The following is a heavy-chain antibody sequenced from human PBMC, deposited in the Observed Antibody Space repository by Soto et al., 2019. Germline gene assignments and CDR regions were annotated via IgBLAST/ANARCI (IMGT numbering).Heavy chain of an antibody. J-gene: IGHJ4*02. Sequence: ASVKVSFKASGYTFTGYYMHWVRQAPGQGLEWMGWINPNSGGTNYAQKFQGRVTMSRDTSISTAYMELSRLRSDDTAVYYCVTDRGAGETDYWGQGTLVTVSS. D-gene: IGHD3-10*01. CDR1: GYTFTGYY. CDR3: VTDRGAGETDY. CDR2: INPNSGGT. V-gene: IGHV1-2*02.